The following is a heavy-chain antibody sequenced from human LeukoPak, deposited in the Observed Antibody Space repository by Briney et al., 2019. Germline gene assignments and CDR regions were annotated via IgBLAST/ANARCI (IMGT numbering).Heavy chain of an antibody. V-gene: IGHV3-23*01. J-gene: IGHJ4*02. D-gene: IGHD3-22*01. Sequence: GGSLRLSCAASGFTFSSCDMNWVRQAPGKGLEWVSSITGSSASTYYADSVKGRFTISRDNSKNTLYLQMNSLRAEDTAVYFCAKLDYYDTHWGQGTLVTVSS. CDR1: GFTFSSCD. CDR2: ITGSSAST. CDR3: AKLDYYDTH.